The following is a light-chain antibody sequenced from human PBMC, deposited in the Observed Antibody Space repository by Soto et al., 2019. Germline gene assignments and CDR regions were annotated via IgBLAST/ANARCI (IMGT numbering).Light chain of an antibody. J-gene: IGLJ6*01. V-gene: IGLV2-14*01. CDR2: EVN. Sequence: QSALTQPASVSGSPGQSVTISCTGPRSDIGDSNFISWYQHSPGKAPRLLMYEVNNRPSGVARRFSGSNAGNTASQTIPGLLDDDESDYFCASFRSGTILVFGSGTQLTVL. CDR3: ASFRSGTILV. CDR1: RSDIGDSNF.